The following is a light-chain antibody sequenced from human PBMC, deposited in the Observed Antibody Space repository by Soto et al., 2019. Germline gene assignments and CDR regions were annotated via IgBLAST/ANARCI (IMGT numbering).Light chain of an antibody. CDR3: LQHNSYPLT. CDR2: AAS. V-gene: IGKV1-17*01. Sequence: DIQMTQSPSLLSASVGDRVTSTCRASQAISNYLNWYQQKPGKAPKRLIYAASSLQSGVPSRFSGSGSGTEFTLTISSLQPEDFATYYCLQHNSYPLTFGQGTKVDIK. CDR1: QAISNY. J-gene: IGKJ1*01.